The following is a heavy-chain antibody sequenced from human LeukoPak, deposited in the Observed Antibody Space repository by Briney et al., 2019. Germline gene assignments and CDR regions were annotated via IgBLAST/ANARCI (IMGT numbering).Heavy chain of an antibody. Sequence: PSETLSLTCTVSGYSISSGYYWSWIRQSPRKGLEWIGYIYYSGSTNFNPSLKSRVTISVDTSKNQFSLKLSSVTAADTAVYYCARASSGWYNWFDPWGQGTLVTVSS. CDR1: GYSISSGYY. J-gene: IGHJ5*02. V-gene: IGHV4-61*01. CDR3: ARASSGWYNWFDP. CDR2: IYYSGST. D-gene: IGHD6-19*01.